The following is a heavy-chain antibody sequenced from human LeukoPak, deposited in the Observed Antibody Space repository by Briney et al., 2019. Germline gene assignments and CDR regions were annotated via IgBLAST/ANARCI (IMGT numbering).Heavy chain of an antibody. CDR1: GFTVSKKY. CDR3: ATEAGVD. D-gene: IGHD6-13*01. J-gene: IGHJ4*02. V-gene: IGHV3-66*01. Sequence: GGSLRLSCAASGFTVSKKYMTWVRQAPGKGLEWVSSIYSGGGTYYADSVKGRFTISRDNPKNTLNLQMNSLRTEDTAVYYCATEAGVDWGQGTLVTVSS. CDR2: IYSGGGT.